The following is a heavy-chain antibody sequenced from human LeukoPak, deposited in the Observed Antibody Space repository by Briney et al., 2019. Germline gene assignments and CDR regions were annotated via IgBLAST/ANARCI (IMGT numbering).Heavy chain of an antibody. D-gene: IGHD3-22*01. CDR2: IKEDGSEK. V-gene: IGHV3-7*05. J-gene: IGHJ4*02. CDR3: TRDHDSTPFDY. CDR1: GFTFSSYW. Sequence: GGSLRLSCATSGFTFSSYWMSWVRQAPGKGLEWVANIKEDGSEKYYVDSVKGRFTISRDNAKNSLSLQLNSLRAEDTAVYYYTRDHDSTPFDYWGQGTLVTVSS.